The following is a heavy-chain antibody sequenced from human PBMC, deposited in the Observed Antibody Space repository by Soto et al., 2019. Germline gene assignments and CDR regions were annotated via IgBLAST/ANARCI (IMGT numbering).Heavy chain of an antibody. V-gene: IGHV3-30-3*01. D-gene: IGHD7-27*01. Sequence: QVQLVESGGGVVQPGRSLRLSCAASGFSFSISPMHWVRQAPGKGPEWVALISYDGTNKFYGDSVKGRFTISRDNSKCTLYLQVDSLRPEDAAVYYCARDPKTSGGQHWAFNYFDSWGQGTLVTVSS. CDR2: ISYDGTNK. CDR1: GFSFSISP. J-gene: IGHJ4*02. CDR3: ARDPKTSGGQHWAFNYFDS.